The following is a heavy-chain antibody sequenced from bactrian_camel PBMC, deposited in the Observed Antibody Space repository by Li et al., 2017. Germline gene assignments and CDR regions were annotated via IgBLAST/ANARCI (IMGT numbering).Heavy chain of an antibody. V-gene: IGHV3S53*01. D-gene: IGHD2*01. CDR2: STSDGSS. CDR1: GYAHSEYC. J-gene: IGHJ4*01. Sequence: HVQLVESGGGSVEVGGSLRLSCAGSGYAHSEYCLGWFRQAPGKEREKVAFSTSDGSSIYANSLKGRFSISKDNARNWLDLQMDSLEPGDTARYYCAADRRRHGPPSLRPGDYSVWGQGTQVTVS. CDR3: AADRRRHGPPSLRPGDYSV.